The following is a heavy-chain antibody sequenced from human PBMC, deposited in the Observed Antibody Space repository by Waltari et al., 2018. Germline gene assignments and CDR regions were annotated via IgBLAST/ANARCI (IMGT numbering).Heavy chain of an antibody. Sequence: QVQLVESGGGVVQSGRSLRLSCVGSGFTFTNHGMNWVRQAPGKGLEWVAVIWYDGSNKNYVDSVKGRFTISRDNSKNTMYLEMKRLRAEDTAVYFCARGDGGSGLGASDIWGQGTMVTVSS. V-gene: IGHV3-33*01. CDR1: GFTFTNHG. D-gene: IGHD3-3*01. CDR2: IWYDGSNK. J-gene: IGHJ3*02. CDR3: ARGDGGSGLGASDI.